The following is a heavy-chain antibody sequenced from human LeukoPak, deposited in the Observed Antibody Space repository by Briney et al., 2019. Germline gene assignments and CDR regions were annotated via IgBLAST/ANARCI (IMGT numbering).Heavy chain of an antibody. Sequence: PGRSLRLSCAASGFTFSSYGMHWVRQAPGKGLEWVAVIWYDGSNKYYADSVKGRFTISRDNSTNTLYLQMNSLRAEDTAVYYCARVRLAACQRSYYFDYWGQGTLVTVSS. CDR3: ARVRLAACQRSYYFDY. CDR1: GFTFSSYG. CDR2: IWYDGSNK. V-gene: IGHV3-33*01. D-gene: IGHD6-6*01. J-gene: IGHJ4*02.